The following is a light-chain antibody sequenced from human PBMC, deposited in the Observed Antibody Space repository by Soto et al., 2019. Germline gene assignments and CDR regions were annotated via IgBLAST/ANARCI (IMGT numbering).Light chain of an antibody. Sequence: QSVLTQPASVSGSPGQSITISCTGTSSDVGSYDLVSWYRQHPGKAPKLMIHEVNKRPSGVSNRFSGSKSGNTASLTISGLQAEDEADYYCCSYADSSTFDVVFGGGTQLTVL. V-gene: IGLV2-23*02. CDR2: EVN. CDR1: SSDVGSYDL. CDR3: CSYADSSTFDVV. J-gene: IGLJ2*01.